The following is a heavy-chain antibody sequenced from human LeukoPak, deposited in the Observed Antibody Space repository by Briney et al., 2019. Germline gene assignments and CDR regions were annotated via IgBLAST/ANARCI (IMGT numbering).Heavy chain of an antibody. Sequence: GGSLRLSCAASGFTFSSYNMSWVRQAPGKGLEWVANIKQDGSEKYYVDSVKGRFTISRDNAKNSLYLQMNSLRAEDTAVYYCARERIYYYDSSGYRLDYWGQGTLVTVSS. CDR2: IKQDGSEK. CDR1: GFTFSSYN. D-gene: IGHD3-22*01. V-gene: IGHV3-7*01. J-gene: IGHJ4*02. CDR3: ARERIYYYDSSGYRLDY.